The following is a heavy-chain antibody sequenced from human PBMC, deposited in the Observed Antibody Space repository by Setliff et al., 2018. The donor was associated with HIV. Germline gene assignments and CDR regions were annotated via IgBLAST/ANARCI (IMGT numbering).Heavy chain of an antibody. D-gene: IGHD3-3*02. Sequence: GASVKVSCKVSGDTLTKLSIYWVRQAPGKGLEWMGGFDHEEGKIIYAQKFQGRVSMTEDTSTDTAYMDLSSLRSDETAVYYCAAPSSVYIFGVLTPVSFDYWGQGTLVTV. V-gene: IGHV1-24*01. CDR1: GDTLTKLS. CDR3: AAPSSVYIFGVLTPVSFDY. J-gene: IGHJ4*02. CDR2: FDHEEGKI.